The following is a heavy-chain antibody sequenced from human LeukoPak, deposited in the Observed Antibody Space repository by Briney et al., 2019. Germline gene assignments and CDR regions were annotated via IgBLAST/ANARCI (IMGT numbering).Heavy chain of an antibody. CDR2: ISAYNGNT. V-gene: IGHV1-18*01. J-gene: IGHJ5*02. CDR1: GYTFTSYG. D-gene: IGHD3-22*01. Sequence: ASVKVSCKASGYTFTSYGISWVRQAPGQGLEWMGWISAYNGNTNYAQKLQGRVTTTTDTSTSTAYMELRSLRSDDTAVYYCARITYYYDSSGPWGWFDPWGQGTLVTVSS. CDR3: ARITYYYDSSGPWGWFDP.